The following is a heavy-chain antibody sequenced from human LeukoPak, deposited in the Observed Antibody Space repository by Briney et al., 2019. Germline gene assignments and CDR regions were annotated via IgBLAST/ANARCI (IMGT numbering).Heavy chain of an antibody. CDR1: AFSFSSHG. CDR3: ARDVSGSIGY. D-gene: IGHD3-10*01. J-gene: IGHJ4*02. V-gene: IGHV3-53*01. CDR2: IYSGDYT. Sequence: PGGSLRLSCVPSAFSFSSHGMHWVRQAPGQGLEWVSVIYSGDYTYYADSEEGRFTISRDNSKNTLYLQMNGLRAEDTAVYYCARDVSGSIGYWGQGTLVTVSS.